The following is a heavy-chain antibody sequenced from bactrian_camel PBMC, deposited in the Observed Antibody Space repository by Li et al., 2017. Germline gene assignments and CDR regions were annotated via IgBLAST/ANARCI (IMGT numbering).Heavy chain of an antibody. V-gene: IGHV3S1*01. CDR2: INDISTGT. Sequence: HVQLVESGGGLVQPGGSLRLSCAASGFTLSSYRTYWVRQAPGKGLEWVSGINDISTGTYYPNSVKGRFTISRDNVKNTLYLQLNSLKTEDTAMYYCVKGQSELWDFGYWGQGTQVTVS. D-gene: IGHD5*01. CDR1: GFTLSSYR. CDR3: VKGQSELWDFGY. J-gene: IGHJ6*01.